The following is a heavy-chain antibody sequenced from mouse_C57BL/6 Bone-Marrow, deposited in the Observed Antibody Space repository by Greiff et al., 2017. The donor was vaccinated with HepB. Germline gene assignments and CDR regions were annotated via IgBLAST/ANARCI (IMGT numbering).Heavy chain of an antibody. J-gene: IGHJ3*01. CDR1: GYTFTSYW. CDR2: IYPGSGST. CDR3: ARPSITTGAWCAY. V-gene: IGHV1-55*01. D-gene: IGHD1-1*01. Sequence: VQLQQPGAELVKPGASVKMSCKASGYTFTSYWITWVKQRPGQGLEWIGDIYPGSGSTNYNEKFKSKATLTVDTSSSTAYMQLSSLTSEDSAVYYCARPSITTGAWCAYWGQGTLVTGSA.